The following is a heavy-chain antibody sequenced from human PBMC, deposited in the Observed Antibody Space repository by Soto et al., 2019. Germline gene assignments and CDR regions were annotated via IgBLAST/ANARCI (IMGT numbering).Heavy chain of an antibody. J-gene: IGHJ4*02. CDR3: ARWSYLDY. CDR1: GFSLSSND. CDR2: ISGSAGKT. D-gene: IGHD3-3*01. Sequence: EGALRLTCAASGFSLSSNDLSWVRQAPGKGLEWVSTISGSAGKTFYADSVKGRFSISRDTSQNTLYLQMNSLRADDTAIYYCARWSYLDYWGQGTRVTVSS. V-gene: IGHV3-23*01.